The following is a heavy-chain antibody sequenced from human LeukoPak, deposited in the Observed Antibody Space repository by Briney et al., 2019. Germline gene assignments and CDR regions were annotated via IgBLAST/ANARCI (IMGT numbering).Heavy chain of an antibody. CDR2: MNPNSGRT. J-gene: IGHJ6*04. CDR3: ARGSYLDV. D-gene: IGHD3-16*02. Sequence: GASVKVSCKASGYTFTSYDINWVRQATGQGLEWMGWMNPNSGRTYYAQKFQGRVTMTRDTSITTAYMELSRLKSDDTAVYYCARGSYLDVWGKGTTVTISS. V-gene: IGHV1-2*02. CDR1: GYTFTSYD.